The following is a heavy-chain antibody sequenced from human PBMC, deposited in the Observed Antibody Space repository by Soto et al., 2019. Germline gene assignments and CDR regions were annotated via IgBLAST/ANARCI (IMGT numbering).Heavy chain of an antibody. V-gene: IGHV1-18*01. CDR2: ISAYNGNT. D-gene: IGHD3-10*01. CDR1: GYTFTSYG. CDR3: AGITMVRGATGAFDI. J-gene: IGHJ3*02. Sequence: QVQLVQSGAEVKKPGASVKVSCKASGYTFTSYGISWVRQAPGQGLERMGWISAYNGNTNYAQKLQGRVTMTTDTSTSTAYMELRSLRSDDTAVYYCAGITMVRGATGAFDIWGQGTMVTVSS.